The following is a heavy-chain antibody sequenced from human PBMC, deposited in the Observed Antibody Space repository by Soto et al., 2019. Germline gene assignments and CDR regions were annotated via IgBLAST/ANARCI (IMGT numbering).Heavy chain of an antibody. CDR1: GGSFSGYY. CDR2: IYYSGST. CDR3: ASLKLGYSTFDP. Sequence: TLSLTCAVYGGSFSGYYWSWIRQPPGKGLEWIGYIYYSGSTYYNPSLKSRVTISVDTSKNQFSLKLSSVTAADTAVYYCASLKLGYSTFDPWGQGTLVTVSS. D-gene: IGHD5-18*01. V-gene: IGHV4-30-4*08. J-gene: IGHJ5*02.